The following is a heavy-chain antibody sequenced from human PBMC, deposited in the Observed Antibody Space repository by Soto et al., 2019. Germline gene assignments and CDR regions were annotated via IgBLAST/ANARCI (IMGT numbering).Heavy chain of an antibody. J-gene: IGHJ6*02. CDR2: INPSGGST. D-gene: IGHD2-15*01. CDR1: GYTFTSYY. CDR3: ARDIGRVAATVYYGMDV. Sequence: ASVKVSCKASGYTFTSYYMHWVRQAPGQGLEWMGIINPSGGSTSYAQKFQGRVTVTRDTSTSTVYMELSSLRSEDTAVYYCARDIGRVAATVYYGMDVWGQGTTVTV. V-gene: IGHV1-46*01.